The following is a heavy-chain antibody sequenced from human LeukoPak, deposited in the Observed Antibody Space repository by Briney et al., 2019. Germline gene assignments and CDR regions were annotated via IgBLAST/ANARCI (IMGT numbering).Heavy chain of an antibody. J-gene: IGHJ1*01. CDR3: ARVGPTVTGAEYFQH. V-gene: IGHV1-46*01. CDR1: GYTFTSYY. D-gene: IGHD4-17*01. CDR2: INPSGGST. Sequence: ASVKVSCKASGYTFTSYYMHWVRQAPGQGLEWMGIINPSGGSTSYAQKFQGRVTMTRDTSTSTVYMVLSSLRSEDTAVYYCARVGPTVTGAEYFQHWGQGTLVTVSS.